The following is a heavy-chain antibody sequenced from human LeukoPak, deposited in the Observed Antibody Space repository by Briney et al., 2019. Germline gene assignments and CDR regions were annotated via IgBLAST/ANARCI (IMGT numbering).Heavy chain of an antibody. V-gene: IGHV3-23*01. D-gene: IGHD4-17*01. J-gene: IGHJ4*02. CDR3: AKRLITVTTWFDY. CDR1: GFTFSSYA. Sequence: PGGSLRLSCGASGFTFSSYAMSWVRQAPGKGLEWVSVVSGSGGSTYYADSVKGRFTISRDNSKNTLYLQMNSLRAEDTAVYYCAKRLITVTTWFDYWGQGTLVTVSS. CDR2: VSGSGGST.